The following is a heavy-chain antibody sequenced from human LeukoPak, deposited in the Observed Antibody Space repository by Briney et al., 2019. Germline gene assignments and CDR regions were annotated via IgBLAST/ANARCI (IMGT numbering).Heavy chain of an antibody. CDR2: INFSGTT. J-gene: IGHJ6*03. V-gene: IGHV4-39*07. Sequence: PSETLSLTCTVSGGSISSSRFFWAWIRQPPGKGLEWIGNINFSGTTYYNPSLKSRVTISVDTSKNQFSLKLSSVTAADTAMYYCARDSGGRQPLNYYYYYMDVWGKGTTVTVSS. D-gene: IGHD2-15*01. CDR1: GGSISSSRFF. CDR3: ARDSGGRQPLNYYYYYMDV.